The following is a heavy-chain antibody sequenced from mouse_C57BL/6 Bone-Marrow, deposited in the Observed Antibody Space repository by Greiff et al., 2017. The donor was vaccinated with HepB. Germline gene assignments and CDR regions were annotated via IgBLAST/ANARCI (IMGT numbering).Heavy chain of an antibody. CDR3: ASNSNYEAMDY. CDR2: IYPGDGDT. J-gene: IGHJ4*01. D-gene: IGHD2-5*01. CDR1: GYAFSSSW. Sequence: LEESGPELVKPGASVKISCKASGYAFSSSWMNWVKQRPGKGLEWIGRIYPGDGDTNYNGKFKGKATLTADKSSSTAYMQLSSLTSEDSAVYFCASNSNYEAMDYWGQGTSVTVSS. V-gene: IGHV1-82*01.